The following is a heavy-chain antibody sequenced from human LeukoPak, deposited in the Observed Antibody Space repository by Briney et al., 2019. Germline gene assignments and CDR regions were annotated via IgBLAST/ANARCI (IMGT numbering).Heavy chain of an antibody. D-gene: IGHD3-22*01. CDR2: IYPGDSDT. J-gene: IGHJ3*02. CDR3: ASPYYDSSGYYSPSAFDI. CDR1: GYSFTSYW. Sequence: GESLKISCKGSGYSFTSYWIGWVRQMPGKGLEWMGIIYPGDSDTRYSPSFQGQVTISADKSISIAYLQWSSLKASDTAMYYCASPYYDSSGYYSPSAFDIWGQGTMVTVSS. V-gene: IGHV5-51*01.